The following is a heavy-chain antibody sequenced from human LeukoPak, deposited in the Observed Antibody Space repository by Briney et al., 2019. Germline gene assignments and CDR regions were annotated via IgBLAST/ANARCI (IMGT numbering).Heavy chain of an antibody. Sequence: GGSLRLSCAASGFTFSSYSMNWVRQAPGKGLEWVSSISSGSSYIYYADSVKGRFTISRDNAKNSLYLQMNSLRAEDTAVYYCARDFVGNYSSSWKLMDVWGQGTTVTVSS. V-gene: IGHV3-21*01. D-gene: IGHD6-13*01. J-gene: IGHJ6*02. CDR3: ARDFVGNYSSSWKLMDV. CDR1: GFTFSSYS. CDR2: ISSGSSYI.